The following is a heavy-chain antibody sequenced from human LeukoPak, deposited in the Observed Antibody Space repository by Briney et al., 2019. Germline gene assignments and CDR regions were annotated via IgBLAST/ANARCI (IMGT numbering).Heavy chain of an antibody. CDR1: GGTFSSYA. D-gene: IGHD3-22*01. CDR3: AISPDRYYYDSSGYYGVY. V-gene: IGHV1-69*04. CDR2: IIPILGIA. Sequence: ASVKVSCKASGGTFSSYAISWVRQAPGQGLEWMGRIIPILGIANYAQKFQGGVTITADKSTSTAYMELSSLRSEDTAVYYCAISPDRYYYDSSGYYGVYWGQGTLVTVSS. J-gene: IGHJ4*02.